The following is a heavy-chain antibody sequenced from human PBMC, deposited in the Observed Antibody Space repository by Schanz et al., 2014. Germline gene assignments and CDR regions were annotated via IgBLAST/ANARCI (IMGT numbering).Heavy chain of an antibody. CDR2: IGTSGGT. Sequence: EEQLVESGGGLVQPGGSLRLSCAASGFSFSTYWMNWVRQAPGKGLEWVSTIGTSGGTNYAESVKGRFTISRDNSKNTLYLQMNSLRAEDTAVYYCARKVVATIGGYYDNWGQGTLVIVSS. J-gene: IGHJ4*02. CDR3: ARKVVATIGGYYDN. CDR1: GFSFSTYW. D-gene: IGHD5-12*01. V-gene: IGHV3-23*04.